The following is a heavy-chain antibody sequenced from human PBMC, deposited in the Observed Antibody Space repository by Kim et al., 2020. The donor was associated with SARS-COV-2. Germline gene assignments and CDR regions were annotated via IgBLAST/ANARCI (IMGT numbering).Heavy chain of an antibody. J-gene: IGHJ4*01. D-gene: IGHD3-3*01. Sequence: GRFAISRDNSKNTVYLQMSSLRPEDTARYYCARDSSHLGYYDFWSGPLDYWGQGTLVIVSS. V-gene: IGHV3-30*09. CDR3: ARDSSHLGYYDFWSGPLDY.